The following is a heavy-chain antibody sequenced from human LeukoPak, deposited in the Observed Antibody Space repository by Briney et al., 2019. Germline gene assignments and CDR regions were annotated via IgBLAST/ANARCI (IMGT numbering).Heavy chain of an antibody. CDR3: ARDLSHRYYHSTGYAFDY. V-gene: IGHV1-8*01. CDR1: GYTFTSYD. CDR2: MNPNSGDT. Sequence: ASVKVSCKASGYTFTSYDINWVRQATGQGLEWMGWMNPNSGDTGYPQKFQGRVTMTRDTSTSTVYMDLSGLRSEDTAVYYCARDLSHRYYHSTGYAFDYWGQGTLVTVSS. D-gene: IGHD3-22*01. J-gene: IGHJ4*02.